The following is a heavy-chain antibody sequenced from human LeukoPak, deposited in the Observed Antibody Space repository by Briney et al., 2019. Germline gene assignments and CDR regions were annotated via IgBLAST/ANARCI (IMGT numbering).Heavy chain of an antibody. V-gene: IGHV4-39*07. Sequence: PSETLSLTCTVVSGGSISSSSYYWGWIRQPPGKGLEWIGSFYYSESTYYNPSLKSRVTISTDTSKNQFSLKLSSVTAADTAVYYCARGNYDFWSGYAYYFDYWGQGTLVTVSS. D-gene: IGHD3-3*01. CDR3: ARGNYDFWSGYAYYFDY. CDR1: GGSISSSSYY. CDR2: FYYSEST. J-gene: IGHJ4*02.